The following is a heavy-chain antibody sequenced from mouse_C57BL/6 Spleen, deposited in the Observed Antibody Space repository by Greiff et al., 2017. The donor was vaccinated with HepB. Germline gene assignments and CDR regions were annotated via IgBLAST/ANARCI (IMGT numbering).Heavy chain of an antibody. V-gene: IGHV1-50*01. CDR1: GYTFTSYW. CDR3: ASYDGSLAWIGY. D-gene: IGHD1-1*01. J-gene: IGHJ3*01. CDR2: IDPSDSYT. Sequence: QVQLQQPGAELVKPGASVKLSCKASGYTFTSYWMQWVKQRPGQGLEWIGEIDPSDSYTNYNQKFKGKATLTVATSSSTAYMQLSSLTSEDSAVYYGASYDGSLAWIGYWGEGTLFTVS.